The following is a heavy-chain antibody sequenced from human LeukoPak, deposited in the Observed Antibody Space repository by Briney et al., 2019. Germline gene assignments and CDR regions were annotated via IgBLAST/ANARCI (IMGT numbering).Heavy chain of an antibody. CDR1: GFTFSIYG. J-gene: IGHJ6*02. CDR2: IWYDGTNK. V-gene: IGHV3-33*01. CDR3: ARNWNDVKSLNYYYFGIDV. D-gene: IGHD1-1*01. Sequence: GRPLRLSCAASGFTFSIYGMYWVRQAPGKGLEWVAVIWYDGTNKYYGDSVEGRFTISRDNSKDTLYLQMNSLRAEDTAVYYCARNWNDVKSLNYYYFGIDVWGQGTTVTVSS.